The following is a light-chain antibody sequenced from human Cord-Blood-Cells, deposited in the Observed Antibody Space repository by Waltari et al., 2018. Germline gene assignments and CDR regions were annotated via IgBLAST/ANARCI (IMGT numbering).Light chain of an antibody. Sequence: QSALTQPAPVSGPPGHSITISCTGTSSAVRGYNYLSWYQPHPGKAPKLLSYDVSNRPSGGSHRFSDSRSGNTASLTISGLQAEVEADYDCSSYTGGSALVFGTGTKVTVL. J-gene: IGLJ1*01. V-gene: IGLV2-14*01. CDR2: DVS. CDR3: SSYTGGSALV. CDR1: SSAVRGYNY.